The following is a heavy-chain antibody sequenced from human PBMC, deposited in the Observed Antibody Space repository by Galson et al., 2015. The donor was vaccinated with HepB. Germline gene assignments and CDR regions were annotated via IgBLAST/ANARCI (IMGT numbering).Heavy chain of an antibody. CDR1: GFTVSSNY. J-gene: IGHJ3*02. CDR2: IYSGGST. CDR3: ARDSLLSGRDNRFAFDI. V-gene: IGHV3-66*01. Sequence: SLRLSCAASGFTVSSNYMSWVRQAPGKGLEWVSVIYSGGSTYYADSVKGRFTISRDNSKNTLYLQMNSLRAEDTAVYYCARDSLLSGRDNRFAFDIWGQGTMVTVSS. D-gene: IGHD6-19*01.